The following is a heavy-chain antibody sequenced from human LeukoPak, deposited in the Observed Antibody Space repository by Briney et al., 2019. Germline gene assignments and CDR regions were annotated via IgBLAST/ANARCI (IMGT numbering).Heavy chain of an antibody. CDR2: ISPYNGNT. D-gene: IGHD6-19*01. Sequence: ASVKVSCKASGYTFTGYGISWLRQAPGQGLELMGWISPYNGNTKDAQEFRGRVTMTADTSTSTAYMELSSLRSDDTAMYYCAKNSSGGYSDYWGQGTLVTVSS. V-gene: IGHV1-18*01. CDR1: GYTFTGYG. CDR3: AKNSSGGYSDY. J-gene: IGHJ4*02.